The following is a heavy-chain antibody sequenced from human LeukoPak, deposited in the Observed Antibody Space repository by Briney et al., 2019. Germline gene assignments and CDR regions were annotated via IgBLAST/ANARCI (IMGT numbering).Heavy chain of an antibody. V-gene: IGHV4-39*01. CDR1: GGSISSSSYY. D-gene: IGHD6-6*01. Sequence: SETLSLTCTVSGGSISSSSYYWGWIRQPPGKGLEWIGSIYYSGSTYYNPSLKSRVTISVDTSKNQFSLKLSSVTAADTAVYYCAGPFTYKVEYSSSLGAFDIWGQGTMVTVSS. J-gene: IGHJ3*02. CDR3: AGPFTYKVEYSSSLGAFDI. CDR2: IYYSGST.